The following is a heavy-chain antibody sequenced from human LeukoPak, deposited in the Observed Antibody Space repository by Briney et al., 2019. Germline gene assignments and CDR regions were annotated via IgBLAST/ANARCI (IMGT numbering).Heavy chain of an antibody. V-gene: IGHV3-11*01. J-gene: IGHJ3*02. CDR2: ISSSGSTI. D-gene: IGHD2-15*01. CDR3: ARVDIVVVVAATQGAFDI. Sequence: GGSLRLSCAASGFTFSDYYMSWIRQAPGKGLGWVSYISSSGSTIYYADSVKGRFTISRDNAKNSLYLQMNSLRAEDTAVYYCARVDIVVVVAATQGAFDIWGQGTMVTVSS. CDR1: GFTFSDYY.